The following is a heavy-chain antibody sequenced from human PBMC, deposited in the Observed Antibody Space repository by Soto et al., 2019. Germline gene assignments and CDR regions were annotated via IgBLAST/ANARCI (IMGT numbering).Heavy chain of an antibody. CDR2: IYPGDSDT. CDR3: ARAVRGYYDSSGYGKYYYYGMDV. Sequence: GESLKISCKGSGYSFTSYWIGWVRQMPGKGLEWMGIIYPGDSDTRYSPSFQGQVTISADKSISTAYLQWSSLKASDTAMYYCARAVRGYYDSSGYGKYYYYGMDVWGQGTTVTVSS. J-gene: IGHJ6*02. CDR1: GYSFTSYW. V-gene: IGHV5-51*01. D-gene: IGHD3-22*01.